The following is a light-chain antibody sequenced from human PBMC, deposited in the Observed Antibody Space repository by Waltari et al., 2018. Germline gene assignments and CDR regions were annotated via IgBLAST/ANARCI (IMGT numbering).Light chain of an antibody. CDR1: SSDVGGYNF. Sequence: QSALTQPPSASGSPGQSVTISCTGTSSDVGGYNFVSWYQQLPGKAPKLMIYDVSKRPSGVPDRFSGSKSGNTASLTVSGLQAEDEADYYCSSYAGSNFYVFAPGTKVTVL. CDR3: SSYAGSNFYV. J-gene: IGLJ1*01. CDR2: DVS. V-gene: IGLV2-8*01.